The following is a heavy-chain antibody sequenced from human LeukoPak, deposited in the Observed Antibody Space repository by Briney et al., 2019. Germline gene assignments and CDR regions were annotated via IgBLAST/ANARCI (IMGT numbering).Heavy chain of an antibody. J-gene: IGHJ4*02. CDR2: IYHSGST. CDR1: GYSISSGYY. Sequence: SETLSLTCTVSGYSISSGYYWGWIRQPPGKGLEWIGSIYHSGSTYYNPSLKSRVTISVDTSKNQFSLKLSSVTAADTAVYYCARPSFPLIDGDYDRWGQGTLVTVSS. CDR3: ARPSFPLIDGDYDR. V-gene: IGHV4-38-2*02. D-gene: IGHD4-17*01.